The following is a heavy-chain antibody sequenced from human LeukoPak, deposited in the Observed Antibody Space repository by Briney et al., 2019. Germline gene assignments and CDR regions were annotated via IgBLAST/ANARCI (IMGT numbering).Heavy chain of an antibody. CDR1: GYTFTDYC. V-gene: IGHV1-2*06. Sequence: ASVKVPCKASGYTFTDYCIHWVRQAPGQGLEWMGRIDPDSGVTNSAQNFQGRVTMTRDTSITTAYMELSGLRSDDTAVYYCARDQARTTTWYLYMNYWGQGTLVTVSS. CDR3: ARDQARTTTWYLYMNY. CDR2: IDPDSGVT. J-gene: IGHJ4*02. D-gene: IGHD3/OR15-3a*01.